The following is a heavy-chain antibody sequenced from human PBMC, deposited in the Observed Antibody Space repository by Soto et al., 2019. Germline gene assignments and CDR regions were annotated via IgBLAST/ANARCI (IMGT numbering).Heavy chain of an antibody. Sequence: PGGSLRLSCAASGFTFSSYGMHWVRQAPGKGLEWVAVISYDGSNKYYADSVKGRFTISRDNSKNTLYLQMNSLRAEDTAVYYCAKDKRHIVVVTAINYYYYGMDVWGQGTTVTVSS. J-gene: IGHJ6*02. CDR3: AKDKRHIVVVTAINYYYYGMDV. CDR2: ISYDGSNK. CDR1: GFTFSSYG. V-gene: IGHV3-30*18. D-gene: IGHD2-21*02.